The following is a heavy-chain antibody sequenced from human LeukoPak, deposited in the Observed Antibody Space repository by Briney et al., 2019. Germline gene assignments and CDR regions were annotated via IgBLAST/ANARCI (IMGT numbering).Heavy chain of an antibody. D-gene: IGHD3-3*01. V-gene: IGHV3-7*01. CDR2: IKQDASQE. J-gene: IGHJ4*02. CDR1: GFTFSSYW. CDR3: ARGVVYPAWSGPHWSDY. Sequence: PGGSLRLSCAASGFTFSSYWMSWARQAPGKGPEWVAHIKQDASQEYHVDSVKGRFTISRDNAKNSLYLQMNSLRAEDTAVYYCARGVVYPAWSGPHWSDYWGQGALVTVSS.